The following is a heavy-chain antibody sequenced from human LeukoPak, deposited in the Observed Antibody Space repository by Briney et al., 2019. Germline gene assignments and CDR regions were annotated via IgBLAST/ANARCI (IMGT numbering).Heavy chain of an antibody. D-gene: IGHD3-10*01. CDR2: ISGTGGST. CDR1: GFTFSSYA. Sequence: GGSLRLSCAASGFTFSSYAMSWVRQAPGKGLDWVSAISGTGGSTYYAGSVKGRFTISRDNSKDTLYLQMNSLRAEDTAVYYCAKVGALWFGELLFDFWGQGTLVTVSS. CDR3: AKVGALWFGELLFDF. J-gene: IGHJ4*02. V-gene: IGHV3-23*01.